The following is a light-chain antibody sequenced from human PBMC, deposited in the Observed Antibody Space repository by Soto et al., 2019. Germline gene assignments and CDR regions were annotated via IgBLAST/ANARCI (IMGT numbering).Light chain of an antibody. Sequence: DIQMAESRSTLSASVGDRVTITCRASQSISSWLAWYQQKPGKAPKLLIYKASSLESGVPSRFSGSGSGTEFTLTISSLQPDDFATYSCQQYNSFGGGTKVDIK. V-gene: IGKV1-5*03. CDR2: KAS. CDR1: QSISSW. J-gene: IGKJ4*01. CDR3: QQYNS.